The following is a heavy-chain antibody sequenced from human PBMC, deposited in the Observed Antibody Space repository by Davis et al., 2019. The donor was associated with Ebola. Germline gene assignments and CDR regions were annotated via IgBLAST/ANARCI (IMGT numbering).Heavy chain of an antibody. CDR3: ARDHYYDYYFDY. D-gene: IGHD3-3*01. V-gene: IGHV1-3*01. Sequence: ASVKVSCKASGYTSTSYAMHWVRQAPGQRLEWMGWINAGNGNTKYSQKFQGRVTITRDTSASTAYMELSSLRSEDTAVYYCARDHYYDYYFDYWGQGTLVTVSS. J-gene: IGHJ4*02. CDR2: INAGNGNT. CDR1: GYTSTSYA.